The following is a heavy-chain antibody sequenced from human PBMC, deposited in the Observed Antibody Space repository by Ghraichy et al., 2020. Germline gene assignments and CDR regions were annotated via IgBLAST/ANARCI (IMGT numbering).Heavy chain of an antibody. Sequence: GGSPRLSCAASGFRFHKYSMHWVRQAPGKGLEWVSLIRGDGSKTYSADSVKGRFSISRDNSRNSLFLQMYSLRTEDSAFYYCVKEHDSGWPNFDSWGQGTLVSVSS. CDR3: VKEHDSGWPNFDS. D-gene: IGHD6-19*01. J-gene: IGHJ4*02. CDR2: IRGDGSKT. CDR1: GFRFHKYS. V-gene: IGHV3-43*01.